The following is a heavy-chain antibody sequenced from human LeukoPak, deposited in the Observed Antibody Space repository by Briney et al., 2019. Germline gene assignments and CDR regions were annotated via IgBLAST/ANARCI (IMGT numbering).Heavy chain of an antibody. J-gene: IGHJ4*02. V-gene: IGHV4-39*01. Sequence: SETLSLTCTVSGGSISSSSYYWGWIRQPPGKGLEWIGSIYYSGSTYYNPSLKSRVTISVDTSKNQFSLKLSSVTAADTAVYYCARHPIGATPRLYFDYWGQGTLVTVSS. D-gene: IGHD1-26*01. CDR2: IYYSGST. CDR1: GGSISSSSYY. CDR3: ARHPIGATPRLYFDY.